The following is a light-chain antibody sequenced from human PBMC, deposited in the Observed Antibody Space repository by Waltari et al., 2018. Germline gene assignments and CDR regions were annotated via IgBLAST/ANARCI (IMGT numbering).Light chain of an antibody. J-gene: IGKJ4*01. CDR2: YAS. CDR3: QQHNNFPLT. CDR1: QVISNF. V-gene: IGKV1-16*01. Sequence: DIQMTQSPSSLSASVGDTVTITCRASQVISNFLAWYQQKAGKAPKHLIYYASKLESGVPLRISGSGSGTDFTLTISSLQPEDFATYYCQQHNNFPLTFGGGTKVEIK.